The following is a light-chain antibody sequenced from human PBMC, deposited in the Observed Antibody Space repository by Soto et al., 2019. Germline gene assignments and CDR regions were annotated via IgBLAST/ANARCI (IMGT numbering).Light chain of an antibody. Sequence: SSELTQPPSVSVSPGQTARITCSGDALAKQYANWYQQKPGQAPVVVIHKDSERPSGIPERFSGSSSGTTVTLTISGVQAEDEADYYCQSADSSGTYHVVFGGGTKLTVL. J-gene: IGLJ2*01. CDR2: KDS. CDR1: ALAKQY. CDR3: QSADSSGTYHVV. V-gene: IGLV3-25*03.